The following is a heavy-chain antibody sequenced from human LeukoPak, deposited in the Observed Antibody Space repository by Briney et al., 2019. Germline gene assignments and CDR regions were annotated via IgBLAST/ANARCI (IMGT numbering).Heavy chain of an antibody. CDR1: GFTFSSYW. CDR3: ARASRYCSSTSCYPKY. Sequence: GGYLRLSCAASGFTFSSYWMHWVRQAPGKGLVWVSRINSDGSSTSYADPVKGRFTISRDNAKNTLYLQMNSLRAEDTAVYYCARASRYCSSTSCYPKYWGQGTLVTVSS. V-gene: IGHV3-74*01. D-gene: IGHD2-2*01. CDR2: INSDGSST. J-gene: IGHJ4*02.